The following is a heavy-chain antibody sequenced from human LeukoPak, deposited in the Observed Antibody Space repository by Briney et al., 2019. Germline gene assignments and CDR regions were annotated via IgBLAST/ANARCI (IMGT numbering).Heavy chain of an antibody. D-gene: IGHD3-22*01. CDR3: AKGPVSGYSWYFDY. J-gene: IGHJ4*02. CDR1: GFTFSSYW. Sequence: GGSLRLSCAASGFTFSSYWMHWVRQAPGKGLVWVSRINSDGSSTSYADSVKGRFTISRDNSKNTLYLQMNSLRAEDTAVYYCAKGPVSGYSWYFDYWGQGTLVTVSS. CDR2: INSDGSST. V-gene: IGHV3-74*01.